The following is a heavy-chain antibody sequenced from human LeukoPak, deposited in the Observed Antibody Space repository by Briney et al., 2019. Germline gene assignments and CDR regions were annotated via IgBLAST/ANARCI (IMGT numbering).Heavy chain of an antibody. CDR3: ARARTSKAARHPQYYFDY. Sequence: ASVKVSCKASGGTFSSYAISWVRQAPGQGLEWMGRIIPILGIANYAQKFQGRVTITADKSTSTAYMELSSLRSEDTAVYYCARARTSKAARHPQYYFDYWGQGTLVTVSS. CDR2: IIPILGIA. CDR1: GGTFSSYA. D-gene: IGHD6-6*01. V-gene: IGHV1-69*04. J-gene: IGHJ4*02.